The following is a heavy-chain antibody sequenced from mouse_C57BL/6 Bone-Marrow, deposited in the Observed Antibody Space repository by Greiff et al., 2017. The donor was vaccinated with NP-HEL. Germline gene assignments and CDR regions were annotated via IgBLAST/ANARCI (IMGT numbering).Heavy chain of an antibody. J-gene: IGHJ2*01. Sequence: QVQLQQPGAELVMPGASVKLSCKASGYTFTGYWMHWVKQRPGQGLEWIGEIDPSDSYTNYNQKFKGKSTLTVDKSSSTAYMQLSSLTSEDSAVYYCAREGLGGAFDYWGQGTTLTVSS. V-gene: IGHV1-69*01. CDR3: AREGLGGAFDY. CDR1: GYTFTGYW. D-gene: IGHD4-1*01. CDR2: IDPSDSYT.